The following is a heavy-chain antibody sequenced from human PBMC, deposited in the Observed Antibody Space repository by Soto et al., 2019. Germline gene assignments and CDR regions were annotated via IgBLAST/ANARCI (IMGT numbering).Heavy chain of an antibody. V-gene: IGHV1-2*04. CDR1: GDNFKGKS. CDR2: INPNSGGT. D-gene: IGHD3-10*01. J-gene: IGHJ5*02. CDR3: AREDYYGSGSYHLADWFDP. Sequence: ASAKETSKPSGDNFKGKSLRWGRQSHRQRLEGMGWINPNSGGTNYAQKFQGWVTMTRDTSISTAYMELSRLRSDDTAVYYCAREDYYGSGSYHLADWFDPWGQGTLVTVSS.